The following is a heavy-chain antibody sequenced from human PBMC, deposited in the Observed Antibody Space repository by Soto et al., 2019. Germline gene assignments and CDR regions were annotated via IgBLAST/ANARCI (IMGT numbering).Heavy chain of an antibody. CDR2: IGTAGDT. CDR1: GCTFSSYD. Sequence: GSLRLSCAASGCTFSSYDMHWVRQATGKGLEWVSAIGTAGDTYYPGSVKGRFTISRENAKNSLYLQMNSLRAGDTAVYYCAREALELAAFDIWGQGTMVTVSS. CDR3: AREALELAAFDI. J-gene: IGHJ3*02. D-gene: IGHD1-7*01. V-gene: IGHV3-13*01.